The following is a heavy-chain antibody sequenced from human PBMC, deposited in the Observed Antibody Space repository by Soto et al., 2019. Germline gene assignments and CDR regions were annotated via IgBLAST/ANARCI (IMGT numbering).Heavy chain of an antibody. CDR3: ARVPDYSETTGYFHFDT. CDR2: VNHGPTT. CDR1: GASLRGYY. D-gene: IGHD3-9*01. Sequence: SETLSLTCAFYGASLRGYYFILIRQSPGKGLEWIGEVNHGPTTNYNPSLRSRVAISVDASKNQFSLKVNSVTAADTAVYYCARVPDYSETTGYFHFDTWGQGILVTVSS. J-gene: IGHJ4*02. V-gene: IGHV4-34*01.